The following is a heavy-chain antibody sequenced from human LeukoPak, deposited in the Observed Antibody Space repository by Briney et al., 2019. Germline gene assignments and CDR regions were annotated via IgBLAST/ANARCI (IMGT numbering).Heavy chain of an antibody. J-gene: IGHJ4*02. CDR3: ARAGGSTVSHSDY. V-gene: IGHV3-21*01. CDR1: GFTFSSYS. D-gene: IGHD4-17*01. Sequence: GSLRLSCAASGFTFSSYSMNWIRQAPGKGLEWVSSISSSTSYIYYADSVKGRFTISKDNAKNSLYLQMNSLRAEDTAVYYCARAGGSTVSHSDYWGQGTLVTVSS. CDR2: ISSSTSYI.